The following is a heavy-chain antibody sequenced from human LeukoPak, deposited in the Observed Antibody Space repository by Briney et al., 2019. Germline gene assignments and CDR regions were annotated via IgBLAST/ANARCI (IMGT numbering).Heavy chain of an antibody. CDR2: INPNSGDT. V-gene: IGHV1-2*06. Sequence: ASVKVSCKASGYTFTGYYMHWVRQAPGQGLEWMGRINPNSGDTNYAQKFQGRVTMTRDTSISTAYMELSRLRSGDTAVYYCARWGYSYGSIDYWGQGTLVTVSS. CDR1: GYTFTGYY. CDR3: ARWGYSYGSIDY. J-gene: IGHJ4*02. D-gene: IGHD5-18*01.